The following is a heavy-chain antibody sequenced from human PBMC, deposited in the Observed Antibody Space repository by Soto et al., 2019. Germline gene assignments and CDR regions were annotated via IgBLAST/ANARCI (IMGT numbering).Heavy chain of an antibody. Sequence: GASVKVSCKASGYTFTAYYIHWVRQAPGQGLEWMGWINPNSGDTTSARKFQGRVTMTRDTSITTVYMVLSRLRTDDTAVYYCARGPYRNWFAPLGQGTLVT. D-gene: IGHD1-26*01. J-gene: IGHJ5*02. CDR2: INPNSGDT. CDR3: ARGPYRNWFAP. CDR1: GYTFTAYY. V-gene: IGHV1-2*02.